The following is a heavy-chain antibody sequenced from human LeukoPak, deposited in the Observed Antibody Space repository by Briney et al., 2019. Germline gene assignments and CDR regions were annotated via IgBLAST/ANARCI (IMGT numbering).Heavy chain of an antibody. J-gene: IGHJ4*02. Sequence: ASVKVSCKASGYTFTGYYIHWVRQAPGQGLEWMGWINPNSGGTNYAQKFQGRVTMTRDTSISTAYMELSRLRSDDTAVYYCARVLIADCSSTSCYSGDYWGQGTLVTVSS. CDR2: INPNSGGT. CDR1: GYTFTGYY. V-gene: IGHV1-2*02. CDR3: ARVLIADCSSTSCYSGDY. D-gene: IGHD2-2*01.